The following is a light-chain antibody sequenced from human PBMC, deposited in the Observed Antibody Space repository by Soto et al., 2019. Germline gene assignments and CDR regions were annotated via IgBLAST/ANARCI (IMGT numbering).Light chain of an antibody. V-gene: IGKV2D-29*02. Sequence: VMTQNTLSLSVAPGQPASISCKSSQSLLHITGETFLFWYLQKPGQSPQLLIYEVSTRVSGVPDRFSGSGSGTDFTLEISRVETDDVGIYYCMQSTQPPPTFGQGTRLEIK. CDR1: QSLLHITGETF. CDR3: MQSTQPPPT. J-gene: IGKJ5*01. CDR2: EVS.